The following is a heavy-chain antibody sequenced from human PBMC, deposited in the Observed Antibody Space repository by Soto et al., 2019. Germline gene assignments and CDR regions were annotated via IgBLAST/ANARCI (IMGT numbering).Heavy chain of an antibody. CDR1: GFTFSNYW. CDR2: INSDGRNT. J-gene: IGHJ4*02. CDR3: ARLLAVAGINS. Sequence: GGSLRLSCAASGFTFSNYWMHWVRQVPGKGLVWVSRINSDGRNTSYADSVKGRFTISRDNAKNTLYLQMDSLGVEDTAVYYCARLLAVAGINSWGQGTLVTVSS. V-gene: IGHV3-74*01. D-gene: IGHD6-19*01.